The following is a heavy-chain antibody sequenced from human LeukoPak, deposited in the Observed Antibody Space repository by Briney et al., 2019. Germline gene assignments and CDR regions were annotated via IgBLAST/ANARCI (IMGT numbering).Heavy chain of an antibody. V-gene: IGHV3-23*01. CDR1: GFTFSSYA. Sequence: PGGSLRLSCAASGFTFSSYAMSWVRQAPGKGLEWVSGISGSDTTYYADSVRGRFTISRDYSKNTLFQQINSLRAEDTAVYYCAKLSRGSAVVNDAFDIWGHGTMVTVSS. CDR3: AKLSRGSAVVNDAFDI. D-gene: IGHD2-21*01. CDR2: ISGSDTT. J-gene: IGHJ3*02.